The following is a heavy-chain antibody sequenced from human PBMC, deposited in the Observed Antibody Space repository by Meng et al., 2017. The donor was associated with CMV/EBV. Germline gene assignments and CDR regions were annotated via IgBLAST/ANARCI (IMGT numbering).Heavy chain of an antibody. J-gene: IGHJ6*02. CDR1: GFTFSNAW. CDR3: TTGVVYYYYYGMDV. D-gene: IGHD3-10*01. Sequence: GGSLRLSCAASGFTFSNAWMSWVRQAPGKGLEWVGRIKSKTDGGTTDYAAPVKGRFTISRDDSKNTLCLQMNSLKTEDTAVYYCTTGVVYYYYYGMDVWGQGTTVTVSS. V-gene: IGHV3-15*01. CDR2: IKSKTDGGTT.